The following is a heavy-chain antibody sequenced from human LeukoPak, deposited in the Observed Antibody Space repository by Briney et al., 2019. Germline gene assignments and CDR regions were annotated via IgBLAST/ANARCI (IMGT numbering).Heavy chain of an antibody. V-gene: IGHV1-69*13. J-gene: IGHJ5*02. CDR3: ARDREPTIKKYCSGGSCYLNWFDP. Sequence: ASVKVSCKASGGTFSGYAISWVRQAPGQGLEWMGGIIPIFGTANYAQKFQGRVTITADESTSTAYMELSSLRSEDTAVYYCARDREPTIKKYCSGGSCYLNWFDPWGQGTLVTVSS. CDR2: IIPIFGTA. CDR1: GGTFSGYA. D-gene: IGHD2-15*01.